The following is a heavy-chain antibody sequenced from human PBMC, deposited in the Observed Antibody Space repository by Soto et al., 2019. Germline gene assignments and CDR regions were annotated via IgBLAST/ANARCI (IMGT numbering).Heavy chain of an antibody. Sequence: GESLKISCKGSGYSLAGYWITWVRQKPGKGLEWMGRIDPSDSQTYYSPSFRGHVTISVTKSITTVFLQWSSLRASDTAMYYCARQIYDSDTGPNFQYYFDSWGQGTPVTVSS. V-gene: IGHV5-10-1*01. D-gene: IGHD3-22*01. CDR1: GYSLAGYW. CDR2: IDPSDSQT. CDR3: ARQIYDSDTGPNFQYYFDS. J-gene: IGHJ4*02.